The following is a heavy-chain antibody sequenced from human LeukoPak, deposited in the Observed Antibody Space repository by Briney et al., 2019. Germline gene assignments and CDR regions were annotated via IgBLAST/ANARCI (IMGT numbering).Heavy chain of an antibody. Sequence: PGGSLRLSCAASGFTVSSNYMSWVRQAPGKGLEWVSGISWNSGSIGYADSVKGRFTISRDNAKNSLYLQMNSLRAEDTALYYCAKGIGYSYGLYYFDYWGQGALVTVSS. J-gene: IGHJ4*02. CDR3: AKGIGYSYGLYYFDY. CDR1: GFTVSSNY. D-gene: IGHD5-18*01. V-gene: IGHV3-9*01. CDR2: ISWNSGSI.